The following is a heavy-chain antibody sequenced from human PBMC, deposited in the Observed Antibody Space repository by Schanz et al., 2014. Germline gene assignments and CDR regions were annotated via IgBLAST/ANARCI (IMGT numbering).Heavy chain of an antibody. CDR2: IIPILGIA. V-gene: IGHV1-69*08. CDR1: GGTFSTYT. D-gene: IGHD3-22*01. Sequence: QVQLVQSGAEVKKPGSSVKVSCKASGGTFSTYTISWVRQAPGQGLEWMGRIIPILGIATYAQKFQGRLTITADKSTSTAYMELSSLRSEDTAMYYCARDYYDSSGYYYCDYWGQGTLVIVSS. J-gene: IGHJ4*02. CDR3: ARDYYDSSGYYYCDY.